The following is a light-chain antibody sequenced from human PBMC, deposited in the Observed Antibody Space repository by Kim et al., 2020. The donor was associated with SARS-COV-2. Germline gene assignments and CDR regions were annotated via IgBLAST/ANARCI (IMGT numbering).Light chain of an antibody. Sequence: PSVGDRVTITCRASQAISTYLNWYQQKPGKAPTLLIYDTSNLKTGVPSRFSGSGFGTDFTFTISSLQPEDIATYYCQQYDSLPITFGQGTRLEIK. J-gene: IGKJ5*01. V-gene: IGKV1-33*01. CDR2: DTS. CDR3: QQYDSLPIT. CDR1: QAISTY.